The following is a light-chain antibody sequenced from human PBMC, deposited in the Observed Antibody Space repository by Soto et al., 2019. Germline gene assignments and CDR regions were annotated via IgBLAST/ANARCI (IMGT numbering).Light chain of an antibody. V-gene: IGLV2-14*01. CDR1: SSDVGVYNS. CDR2: DVS. Sequence: QSALTQPASVSGSPGQSITISCTGTSSDVGVYNSVAWYQHNPGKAPKLMIYDVSNRPSGVSSRFSGSKSGNTASLSISGRQAEDEADYYCSSYTTSSTLVFGTGTKVTVL. J-gene: IGLJ1*01. CDR3: SSYTTSSTLV.